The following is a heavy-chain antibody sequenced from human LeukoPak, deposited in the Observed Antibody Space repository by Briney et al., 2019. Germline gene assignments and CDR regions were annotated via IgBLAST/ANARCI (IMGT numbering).Heavy chain of an antibody. CDR1: GYTLTELS. D-gene: IGHD3-22*01. Sequence: ASVEVSCKVSGYTLTELSMHWVRQAPGKGLEWMGGFDPEDGETIYAQKFQGRVTMTEDTSTDTAYMELSSLRSEDTAVYYCARLSATRYYYDSSGYYYPNYRWFDPWGQGTLVTVSS. J-gene: IGHJ5*02. V-gene: IGHV1-24*01. CDR2: FDPEDGET. CDR3: ARLSATRYYYDSSGYYYPNYRWFDP.